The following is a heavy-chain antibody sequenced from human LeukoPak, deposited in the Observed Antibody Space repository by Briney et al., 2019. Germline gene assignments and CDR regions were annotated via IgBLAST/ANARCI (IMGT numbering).Heavy chain of an antibody. Sequence: ASVKVSCKASGGTFSSYAISWVRQAPGQGLEWMGGIIPIFGTANYAQKFQGRVTITADESTSTAYMELSSLRSEDTAVHYCARDRYYGSGSSSPISYYYYYMDVWGKGTTVTISS. J-gene: IGHJ6*03. CDR1: GGTFSSYA. V-gene: IGHV1-69*13. CDR3: ARDRYYGSGSSSPISYYYYYMDV. CDR2: IIPIFGTA. D-gene: IGHD3-10*01.